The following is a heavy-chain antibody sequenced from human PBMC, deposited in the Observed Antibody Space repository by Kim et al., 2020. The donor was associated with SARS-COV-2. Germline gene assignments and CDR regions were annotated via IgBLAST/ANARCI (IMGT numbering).Heavy chain of an antibody. D-gene: IGHD6-13*01. V-gene: IGHV3-30*02. J-gene: IGHJ4*02. Sequence: GRFTISRDNSKNTLYLQMNSLRAEDTAVYYCAKDRLGLTWQQLVLYYFDYWGQGTLVTVSS. CDR3: AKDRLGLTWQQLVLYYFDY.